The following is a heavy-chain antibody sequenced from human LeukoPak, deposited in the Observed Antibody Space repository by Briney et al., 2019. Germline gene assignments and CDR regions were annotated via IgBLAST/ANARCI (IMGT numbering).Heavy chain of an antibody. V-gene: IGHV4-39*01. Sequence: SETLSLTCTVSGGXISSSSYCWGWIRQPPGKGLEWIGSIYYTGSTYYKPSLKSRVTISVDTSKNQFSLKLSSVTAADTAVYYCARQKGGVAGLKYYFDFWGQGTLVTVSS. CDR3: ARQKGGVAGLKYYFDF. CDR2: IYYTGST. D-gene: IGHD6-19*01. CDR1: GGXISSSSYC. J-gene: IGHJ4*02.